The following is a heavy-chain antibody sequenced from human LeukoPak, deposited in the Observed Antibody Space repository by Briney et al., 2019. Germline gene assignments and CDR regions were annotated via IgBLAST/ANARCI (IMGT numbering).Heavy chain of an antibody. D-gene: IGHD2-2*03. CDR2: ITSSGNTI. CDR3: ARDLDIVVVPASWFYP. J-gene: IGHJ5*02. Sequence: PGGSLRLSCAASGFTFSNYSMNWVRQAPGKGQECVSYITSSGNTIYYADSVKGRFTISRDNAKYSLYLQMNSLRAEDTAVYYCARDLDIVVVPASWFYPWGQGTLVTVSS. CDR1: GFTFSNYS. V-gene: IGHV3-48*04.